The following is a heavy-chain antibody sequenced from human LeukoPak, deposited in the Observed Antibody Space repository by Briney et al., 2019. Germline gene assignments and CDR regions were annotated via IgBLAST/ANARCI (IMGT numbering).Heavy chain of an antibody. Sequence: PGGSLRLSCGASGFTFSSYAMNWVRQAPGRGREWVSGFSGSGGTTYYADSVKGRLTISRDNSKNTLYLQMNSLRAEDMAVYYCANGNRCTSPNCLGYYYFYMDVWGKGTTVTVSS. CDR2: FSGSGGTT. V-gene: IGHV3-23*01. J-gene: IGHJ6*03. D-gene: IGHD2-8*01. CDR1: GFTFSSYA. CDR3: ANGNRCTSPNCLGYYYFYMDV.